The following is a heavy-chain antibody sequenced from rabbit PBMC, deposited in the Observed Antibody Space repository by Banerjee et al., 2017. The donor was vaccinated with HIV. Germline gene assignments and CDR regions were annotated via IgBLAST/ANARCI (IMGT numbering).Heavy chain of an antibody. CDR1: GLDFSSSYW. CDR3: ARGQYWPGYAPNL. D-gene: IGHD6-1*01. J-gene: IGHJ4*01. V-gene: IGHV1S40*01. Sequence: QSLEESGGDLVKPGASLTLTCTASGLDFSSSYWMSWVRQAPGKGLEWIACIYAGSSGRTYYASWAKGRFTISKTSSTTVTLQMTSLTAADTATYFCARGQYWPGYAPNLWGQGTLVTVS. CDR2: IYAGSSGRT.